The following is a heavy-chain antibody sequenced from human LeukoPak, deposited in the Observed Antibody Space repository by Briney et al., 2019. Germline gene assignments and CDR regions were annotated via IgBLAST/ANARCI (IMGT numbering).Heavy chain of an antibody. Sequence: SVKVSCNAFGGTFSNYVLSWVRQAPGLGLEWMGGIIPIIGTANYAQKFQGRVTITVDESTSTAYLEVSTLRSEDTALYYCATSSDAMTSATFDIWGQGTMVSVSS. CDR1: GGTFSNYV. CDR3: ATSSDAMTSATFDI. D-gene: IGHD2-2*01. CDR2: IIPIIGTA. V-gene: IGHV1-69*13. J-gene: IGHJ3*02.